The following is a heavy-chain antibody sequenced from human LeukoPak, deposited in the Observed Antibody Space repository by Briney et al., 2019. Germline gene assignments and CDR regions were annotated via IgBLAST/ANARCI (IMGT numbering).Heavy chain of an antibody. J-gene: IGHJ4*02. CDR1: GFTFSSYA. Sequence: GGSLRLSCAASGFTFSSYAMSWVRQGPGKGLVWVSRIDSDGSSTNYADSVKGRFTISRDNVKNTLYLQMNSLTAEDTAVYYCARTAYSNYDFDYWGQGTLVTVSS. CDR3: ARTAYSNYDFDY. CDR2: IDSDGSST. V-gene: IGHV3-74*01. D-gene: IGHD4-11*01.